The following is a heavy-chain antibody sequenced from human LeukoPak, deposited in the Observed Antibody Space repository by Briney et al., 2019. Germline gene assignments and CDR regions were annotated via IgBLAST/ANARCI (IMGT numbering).Heavy chain of an antibody. CDR1: GFTFSSYE. D-gene: IGHD3-9*01. J-gene: IGHJ4*02. V-gene: IGHV3-48*03. Sequence: PGGSLRLSCAASGFTFSSYEMNWVRQAPGKGLEWVSYISSSGSTIYYADSVKGRFTISRDNAKNSLYLQMNSLRAEDTAVYYCQSAYYDILTGYSDYWGQGTLVTVSS. CDR2: ISSSGSTI. CDR3: QSAYYDILTGYSDY.